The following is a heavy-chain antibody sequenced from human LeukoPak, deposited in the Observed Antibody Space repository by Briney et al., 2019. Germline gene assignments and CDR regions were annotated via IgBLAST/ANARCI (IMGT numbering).Heavy chain of an antibody. V-gene: IGHV4-34*01. D-gene: IGHD3-10*01. CDR1: GGFFSGYY. CDR3: ARGPITMVRGVSRKFDP. CDR2: INHSGST. J-gene: IGHJ5*02. Sequence: PSDTLSLTCAVYGGFFSGYYWSWIRQPPGKGLEWIGEINHSGSTNYNPSLKSRVTIAVDTSKNQFSLKLSSVTAADTAVYYCARGPITMVRGVSRKFDPWGQGTLVTVSS.